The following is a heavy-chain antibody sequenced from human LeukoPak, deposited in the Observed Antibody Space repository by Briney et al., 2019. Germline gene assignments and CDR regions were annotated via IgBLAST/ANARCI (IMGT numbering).Heavy chain of an antibody. CDR2: ISCSGGST. Sequence: GGSLRLSCAASGFTFSSYAMSWVRQAPGKGREWVSAISCSGGSTYYAGSVKGRFTIPRDNSKHTLYRQMNSLRAEDTAVYYCAKSGEEWFGYFDYWGQGTLVTVSS. CDR3: AKSGEEWFGYFDY. D-gene: IGHD3-3*01. J-gene: IGHJ4*02. CDR1: GFTFSSYA. V-gene: IGHV3-23*01.